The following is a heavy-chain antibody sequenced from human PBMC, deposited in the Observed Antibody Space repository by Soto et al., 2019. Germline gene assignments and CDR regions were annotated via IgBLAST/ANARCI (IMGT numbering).Heavy chain of an antibody. CDR3: ARWGSSSWSGSGYSPEDYGTDV. D-gene: IGHD6-13*01. CDR1: GDSVSSNSAA. J-gene: IGHJ6*02. V-gene: IGHV6-1*01. CDR2: TYYRSKWYN. Sequence: PSQTLSLTCAISGDSVSSNSAAWNWIRQSPSRGLEWLGRTYYRSKWYNDYAVSVKSRITINPDTSKNQFSLQLNSVTPEDTAVYYCARWGSSSWSGSGYSPEDYGTDVWGQGTTVTVSS.